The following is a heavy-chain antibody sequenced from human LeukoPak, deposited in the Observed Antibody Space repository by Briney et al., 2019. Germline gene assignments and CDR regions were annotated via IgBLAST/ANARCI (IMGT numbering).Heavy chain of an antibody. CDR3: ARNGIAAADPENYYYYYMDV. D-gene: IGHD6-13*01. J-gene: IGHJ6*03. Sequence: PSETLSLTCAVCGGSFSGYYWSWIRQPPGKGLEWIGEINHSGSTNYNPSLKSRVTISVDTSKNQFSLKLSSVTAADTAVYYCARNGIAAADPENYYYYYMDVWGKGTTVTVSS. CDR1: GGSFSGYY. CDR2: INHSGST. V-gene: IGHV4-34*01.